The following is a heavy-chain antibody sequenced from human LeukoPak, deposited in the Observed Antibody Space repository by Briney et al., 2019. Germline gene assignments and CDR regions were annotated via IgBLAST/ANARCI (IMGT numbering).Heavy chain of an antibody. Sequence: SETLSLTCAVYGGSFSGYYWSWIRQPPGKGLEWIGSIYYSGSTYYNPSLKSRVTISVDTSKNQFSLKLSSVTAADTAVYYCARDHHFGVVIIMYYFDYWGQGTLVTVSS. V-gene: IGHV4-34*01. J-gene: IGHJ4*02. CDR3: ARDHHFGVVIIMYYFDY. D-gene: IGHD3-3*01. CDR2: IYYSGST. CDR1: GGSFSGYY.